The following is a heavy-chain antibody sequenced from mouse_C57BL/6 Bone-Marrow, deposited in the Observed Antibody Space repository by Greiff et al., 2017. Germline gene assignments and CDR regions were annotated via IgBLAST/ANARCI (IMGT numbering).Heavy chain of an antibody. D-gene: IGHD4-1*01. J-gene: IGHJ2*01. CDR3: ARSGPLGRSFDY. Sequence: QVQLQQPGAELVKPGASVKMSCKASGYTFTSYWITWVKQRPGQGLEWIGDIYPTSGRTNYNEKFKSKAILTVDTSSNAAYMQRSSLPSEDSAVFYCARSGPLGRSFDYWGQGTTLTVSS. CDR1: GYTFTSYW. V-gene: IGHV1-55*01. CDR2: IYPTSGRT.